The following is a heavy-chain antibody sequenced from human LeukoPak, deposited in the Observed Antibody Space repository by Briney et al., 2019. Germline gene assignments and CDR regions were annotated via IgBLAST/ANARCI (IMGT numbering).Heavy chain of an antibody. CDR3: ARLQWELLRRRPRVNAFDI. CDR1: GGSISSGSYY. J-gene: IGHJ3*02. CDR2: IYTSGST. V-gene: IGHV4-61*02. D-gene: IGHD1-26*01. Sequence: SQTLSLTCTVSGGSISSGSYYWSWLRQPAGTGLEWIGRIYTSGSTNYNPSLKSRVTISVDTSKNQFSLKLSSVTAADTAVYYCARLQWELLRRRPRVNAFDIWGQGTMVTVSS.